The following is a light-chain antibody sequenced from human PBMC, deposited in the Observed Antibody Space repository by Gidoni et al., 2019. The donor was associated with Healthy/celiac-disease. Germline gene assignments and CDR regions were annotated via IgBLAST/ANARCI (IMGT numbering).Light chain of an antibody. V-gene: IGKV3D-15*01. CDR2: GAS. J-gene: IGKJ5*01. Sequence: EIVMTQSPATLSVSPGERATLSCRASQSVSSNLAWYQQKPGQAPRLLIYGASIRATGIPARFSGSGSGTEFTLTISSLQSEDFAVYYCQQYNNWITFXXXTRLEIK. CDR1: QSVSSN. CDR3: QQYNNWIT.